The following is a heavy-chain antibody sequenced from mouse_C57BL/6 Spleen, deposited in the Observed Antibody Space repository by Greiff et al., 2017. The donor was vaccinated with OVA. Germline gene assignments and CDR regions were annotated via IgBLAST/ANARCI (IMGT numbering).Heavy chain of an antibody. D-gene: IGHD4-1*01. CDR3: ARSENWDGYYFDY. Sequence: QVQLKESGAELVRPGASVKLSCKASGYTFTDYYINWVKQRPGQGLEWIARIYPGSGNTYYNEKFKGKATLTAEKSSSTAYMQLSSLTSEDSAVYFCARSENWDGYYFDYWGQGTTLTVSS. V-gene: IGHV1-76*01. J-gene: IGHJ2*01. CDR1: GYTFTDYY. CDR2: IYPGSGNT.